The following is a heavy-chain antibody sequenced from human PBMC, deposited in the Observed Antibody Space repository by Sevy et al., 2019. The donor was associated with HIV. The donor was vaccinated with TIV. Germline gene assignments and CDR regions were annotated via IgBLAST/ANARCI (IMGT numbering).Heavy chain of an antibody. D-gene: IGHD1-26*01. J-gene: IGHJ4*02. Sequence: SETLSLTCTVSGGSITSLYWNWIRQPPGKGLEWIANIYSNGHINYNPSLKSRVTLSLDTSKNLFSLRLSSVTAADTAMYYCAGENAWGRGYSWGQGTLVTVSS. V-gene: IGHV4-59*08. CDR3: AGENAWGRGYS. CDR1: GGSITSLY. CDR2: IYSNGHI.